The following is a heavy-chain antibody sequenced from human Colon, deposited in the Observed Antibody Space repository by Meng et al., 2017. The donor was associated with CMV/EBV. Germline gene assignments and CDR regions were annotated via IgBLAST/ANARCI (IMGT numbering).Heavy chain of an antibody. CDR1: GGSLRSSSFH. Sequence: SEPLSLTCTVSGGSLRSSSFHWGWIRQPSGKGLEWIGSIYYSGRTYYNTYLKSRVTISIDTSKNQFSLKLTSVTAADTAVYYCARVQSTKYYYSSGDYWGQGTLVTVSS. CDR2: IYYSGRT. CDR3: ARVQSTKYYYSSGDY. D-gene: IGHD3-10*01. J-gene: IGHJ4*02. V-gene: IGHV4-39*07.